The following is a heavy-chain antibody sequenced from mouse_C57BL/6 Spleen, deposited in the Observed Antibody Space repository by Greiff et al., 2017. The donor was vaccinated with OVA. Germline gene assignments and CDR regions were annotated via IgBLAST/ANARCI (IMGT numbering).Heavy chain of an antibody. CDR2: ISYSGST. CDR3: ARGPGSSYFDY. D-gene: IGHD1-1*01. CDR1: GYSITSGYD. Sequence: EVQLQESGPGMVKPSQSLSLTCTVTGYSITSGYDWHWIRHFPGNKLEWMGYISYSGSTNYNPSLKSRISITHDTSKNHFFLKLNSVTTEDTATYYCARGPGSSYFDYWGQGTTLTVSS. J-gene: IGHJ2*01. V-gene: IGHV3-1*01.